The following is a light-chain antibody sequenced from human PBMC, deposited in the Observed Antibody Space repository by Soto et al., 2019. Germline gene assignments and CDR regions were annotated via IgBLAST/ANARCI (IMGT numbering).Light chain of an antibody. CDR1: QSVRNNY. J-gene: IGKJ2*01. Sequence: EIVLTLSPGTLSLSPGEGASLSCRASQSVRNNYLAWYQQKPGQAPRLLIHGATNRATGIPDRFSGSGSGTDFTLTISRLESDDFAVYYCQRYGASPPHTFGQGTRLEIK. V-gene: IGKV3-20*01. CDR2: GAT. CDR3: QRYGASPPHT.